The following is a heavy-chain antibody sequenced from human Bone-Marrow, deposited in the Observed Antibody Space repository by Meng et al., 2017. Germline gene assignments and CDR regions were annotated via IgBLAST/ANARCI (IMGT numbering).Heavy chain of an antibody. Sequence: QVQSGQSGGEVKEAGASVKLSCEASGYSFTSYAIHWVRQAPGESLEWMGWINAGNGQTKYSERFQDRVAIARDTSANTAYMELSSLTSEDTAVYYCARGGIAAAAYSDHWGQGTLVTVSS. J-gene: IGHJ4*02. CDR3: ARGGIAAAAYSDH. CDR2: INAGNGQT. CDR1: GYSFTSYA. D-gene: IGHD6-13*01. V-gene: IGHV1-3*01.